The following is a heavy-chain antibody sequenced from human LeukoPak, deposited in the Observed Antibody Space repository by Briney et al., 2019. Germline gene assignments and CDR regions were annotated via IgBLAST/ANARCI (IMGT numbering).Heavy chain of an antibody. D-gene: IGHD6-19*01. CDR3: TRHTVAVAGKVSDY. CDR1: GFAFSSYG. Sequence: GGSLRLSCAASGFAFSSYGMHWVRQAPSKGLEWVAVISYDGSNKYYADSVKGRFTISRDNSKNTLYLQMNSLKTEDTAVYYCTRHTVAVAGKVSDYWGQGTLVTVSS. CDR2: ISYDGSNK. J-gene: IGHJ4*02. V-gene: IGHV3-30*03.